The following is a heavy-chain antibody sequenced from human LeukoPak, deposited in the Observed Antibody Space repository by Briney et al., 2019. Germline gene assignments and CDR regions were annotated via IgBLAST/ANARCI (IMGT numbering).Heavy chain of an antibody. J-gene: IGHJ5*02. CDR2: IKQGGSEK. D-gene: IGHD5-18*01. CDR3: ARAPDTARFDP. V-gene: IGHV3-7*01. Sequence: GGSLRLSCAASGFTFSSYWMSWVRQAPGKGLEWVANIKQGGSEKYYVDSMKGRFTISRDNAKNSVYLQMNSLRVEDTAVYYCARAPDTARFDPWGQGTLVTVSS. CDR1: GFTFSSYW.